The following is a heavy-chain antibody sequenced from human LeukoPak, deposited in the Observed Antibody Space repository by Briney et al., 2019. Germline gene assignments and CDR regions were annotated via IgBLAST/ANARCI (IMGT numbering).Heavy chain of an antibody. Sequence: SETLSLTCTVSGGSISSSSYYWSWIRQPPGKGLEWIGYIYYSGSTNYNPSLKSRVTISVDTSKNQFSLKLSSVTAADTAVYYCARFRYSSSWVVDYWGQGTLVTVSS. V-gene: IGHV4-61*01. D-gene: IGHD6-13*01. J-gene: IGHJ4*02. CDR2: IYYSGST. CDR1: GGSISSSSYY. CDR3: ARFRYSSSWVVDY.